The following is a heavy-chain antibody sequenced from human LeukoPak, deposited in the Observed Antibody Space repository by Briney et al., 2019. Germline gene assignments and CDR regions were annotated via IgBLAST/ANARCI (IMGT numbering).Heavy chain of an antibody. V-gene: IGHV4-4*07. J-gene: IGHJ4*02. D-gene: IGHD6-19*01. Sequence: SDTLSLPCTVSGSSFSSYYWSWIRQPAGKGLEWIGRIYTSWSTNYNPSLTSQSTISLDTFQNQFSLKLSAVTAAGTAVDYGARSAKGIAVDGREFDYWGQGTLVTVSS. CDR3: ARSAKGIAVDGREFDY. CDR1: GSSFSSYY. CDR2: IYTSWST.